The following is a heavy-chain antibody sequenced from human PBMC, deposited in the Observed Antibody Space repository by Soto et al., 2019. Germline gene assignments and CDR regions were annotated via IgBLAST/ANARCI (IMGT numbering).Heavy chain of an antibody. CDR3: MRGGTGDAFDI. J-gene: IGHJ3*02. Sequence: GGSLRLSCAASGFTFSSYAMHWVRQAPGKGLEWVAVISYDGSNKYYADSVKGRFTISRDNSKNTLYLQMNSLRAEDTAVYYCMRGGTGDAFDIWGQGTMVTVSS. V-gene: IGHV3-30-3*01. D-gene: IGHD1-1*01. CDR1: GFTFSSYA. CDR2: ISYDGSNK.